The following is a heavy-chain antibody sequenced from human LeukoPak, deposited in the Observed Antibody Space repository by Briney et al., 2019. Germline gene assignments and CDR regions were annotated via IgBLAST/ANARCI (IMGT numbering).Heavy chain of an antibody. J-gene: IGHJ6*02. CDR2: IYYTGAT. CDR3: ARHDPVGYYQHGMDV. Sequence: SETLSLTCTVSGGSISGYFWSCIRQPPGQGLEFIGYIYYTGATLYNPSLKSRVTISVDTSKNKFSLKLSSVAAADTAVYYCARHDPVGYYQHGMDVWGQGTTVTVSS. CDR1: GGSISGYF. D-gene: IGHD2-15*01. V-gene: IGHV4-59*08.